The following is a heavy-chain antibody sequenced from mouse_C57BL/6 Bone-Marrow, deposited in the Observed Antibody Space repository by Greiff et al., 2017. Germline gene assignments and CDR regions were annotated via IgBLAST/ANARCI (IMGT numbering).Heavy chain of an antibody. J-gene: IGHJ2*01. CDR2: IFPGIGST. CDR1: GYTFTDYY. D-gene: IGHD4-1*01. Sequence: QVQLKESGPELVKPGASVKISCKASGYTFTDYYITWVNQSPGQGLEWIGWIFPGIGSTYYNAKFKGKATLTVDKSSSTAYMLRSSVTSEDSAVYFCARGGANWDYWGQSTTRTLTS. V-gene: IGHV1-75*01. CDR3: ARGGANWDY.